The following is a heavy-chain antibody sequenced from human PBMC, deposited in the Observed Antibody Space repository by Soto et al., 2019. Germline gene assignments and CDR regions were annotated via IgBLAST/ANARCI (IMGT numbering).Heavy chain of an antibody. CDR2: IIPISGTA. D-gene: IGHD2-2*01. CDR3: ARSQGSSTSLEIYYYYYYGMDV. V-gene: IGHV1-69*01. J-gene: IGHJ6*02. Sequence: QVQLVQSGAEVKKPGSSVKVSCKASGGTFSSYAISWVRQAPGQGLEWMGGIIPISGTANYAQKFQGRVTITAADSPSTAYMALSTLRSEDTPVYSSARSQGSSTSLEIYYYYYYGMDVWGQGTTVTVSS. CDR1: GGTFSSYA.